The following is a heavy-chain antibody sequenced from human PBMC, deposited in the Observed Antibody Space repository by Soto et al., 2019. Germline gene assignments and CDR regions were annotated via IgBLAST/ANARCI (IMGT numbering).Heavy chain of an antibody. V-gene: IGHV3-30-3*01. Sequence: QVQLVESGGGVVQPGRSLRLSCAASGFTFSSYAMHWVRQAPGKGLEWVAVISYDGSNKYYADSVKDRFTISRDNSKNTLYLQMNSLRAEDTAVYYCARGRVVAATYCFDYWGQGTLVTVSS. CDR3: ARGRVVAATYCFDY. J-gene: IGHJ4*02. CDR2: ISYDGSNK. CDR1: GFTFSSYA. D-gene: IGHD2-15*01.